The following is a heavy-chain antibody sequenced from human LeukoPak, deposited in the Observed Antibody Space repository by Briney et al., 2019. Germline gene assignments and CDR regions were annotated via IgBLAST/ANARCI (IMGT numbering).Heavy chain of an antibody. J-gene: IGHJ4*02. CDR3: ARGTITTVTDS. Sequence: SGTLSLTYAVSGGSISSANWWSWVRQPPGKGLEWIGEIFHSGSTNYNPSLKSRVTISVDTSKNQFSLKLNSVTAADTAVYYCARGTITTVTDSWGPGTLVTVSS. CDR1: GGSISSANW. D-gene: IGHD4-17*01. CDR2: IFHSGST. V-gene: IGHV4-4*02.